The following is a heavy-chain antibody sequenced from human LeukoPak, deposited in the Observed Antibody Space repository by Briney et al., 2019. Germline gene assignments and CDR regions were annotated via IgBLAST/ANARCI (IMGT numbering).Heavy chain of an antibody. V-gene: IGHV3-30*02. CDR2: IRYDGSNK. J-gene: IGHJ4*02. D-gene: IGHD6-13*01. Sequence: PGGSLRLSCAASGFTFSSYGMHWVRQAPGKGLEWVAFIRYDGSNKYYADSVKGRFTISRDNSKNTLYLQMNSLRAEDTAVYYCAKDPSGRSSSWFLYWGQGTLVTVSS. CDR3: AKDPSGRSSSWFLY. CDR1: GFTFSSYG.